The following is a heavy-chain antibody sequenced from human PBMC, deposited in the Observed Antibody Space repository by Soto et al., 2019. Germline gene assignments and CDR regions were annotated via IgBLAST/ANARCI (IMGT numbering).Heavy chain of an antibody. J-gene: IGHJ4*02. V-gene: IGHV1-69*13. CDR2: IIPIFGTA. CDR1: GGTFSSYA. CDR3: ARGTLAARPPSFFDY. Sequence: SSVKVSCKASGGTFSSYAISWVRQAPGQGLEWMGGIIPIFGTANYAQKFQGRVTITADESTSTAYMELSSLRSEDTAVYYCARGTLAARPPSFFDYWGQGTLVTVSS. D-gene: IGHD6-6*01.